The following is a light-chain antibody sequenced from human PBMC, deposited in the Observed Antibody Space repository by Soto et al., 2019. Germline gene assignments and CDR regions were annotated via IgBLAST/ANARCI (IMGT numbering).Light chain of an antibody. V-gene: IGKV3-15*01. CDR2: DAS. CDR3: QQYNNWPPWT. Sequence: EIVMTQSPATLSVSPGERATLSGRASQSVSSNLAWYQQKPGQAPRLLMYDASTRATGIPARFSGSGSGTEFTLTISSLQSEDFAVYYCQQYNNWPPWTFGQGTKVDI. J-gene: IGKJ1*01. CDR1: QSVSSN.